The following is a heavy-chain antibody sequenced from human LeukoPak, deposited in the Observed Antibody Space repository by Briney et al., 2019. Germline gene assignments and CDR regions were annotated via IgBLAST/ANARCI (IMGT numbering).Heavy chain of an antibody. CDR2: IGGSGTRT. J-gene: IGHJ6*03. CDR3: ARDPYRGSYGDSYYYYMDV. CDR1: DYSISSGYY. Sequence: ETLSLTCTVSDYSISSGYYWGWVRQAPGKGLEWVSGIGGSGTRTYYADSVKGRFTISRDNSKNTLYLQMNSLRAEDTAIYYCARDPYRGSYGDSYYYYMDVWGKGTTVTIS. V-gene: IGHV3-23*01. D-gene: IGHD1-26*01.